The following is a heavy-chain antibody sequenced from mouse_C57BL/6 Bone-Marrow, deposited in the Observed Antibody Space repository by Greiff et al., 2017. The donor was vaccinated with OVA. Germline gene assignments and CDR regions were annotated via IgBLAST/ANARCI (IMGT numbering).Heavy chain of an antibody. CDR3: ARRGGYYFDY. J-gene: IGHJ2*01. V-gene: IGHV1-26*01. Sequence: EVKLMESGPELVKPGASVKISCKASGYTFTDYYMNWVKQSHGKSLEWIGDINPNNGGTSYNQKFKGKATLTVDKSSSTAYMELRSLTSEDSAVYYCARRGGYYFDYWGQGTTLTVSS. CDR2: INPNNGGT. CDR1: GYTFTDYY.